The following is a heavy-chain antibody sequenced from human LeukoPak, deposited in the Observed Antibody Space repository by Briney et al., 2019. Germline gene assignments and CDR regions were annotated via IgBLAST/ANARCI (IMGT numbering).Heavy chain of an antibody. V-gene: IGHV1-18*01. Sequence: ASVKVSCKASGYTFTSYGISWVRQAPGQGLEWMGWISAYNGNTNYAQKLQGRVTMTTDTSTSTAYMELRSLRSDDTAVYYCARDSGFGNWGPYYFDYWGQGTLVTVSS. D-gene: IGHD7-27*01. CDR1: GYTFTSYG. J-gene: IGHJ4*02. CDR2: ISAYNGNT. CDR3: ARDSGFGNWGPYYFDY.